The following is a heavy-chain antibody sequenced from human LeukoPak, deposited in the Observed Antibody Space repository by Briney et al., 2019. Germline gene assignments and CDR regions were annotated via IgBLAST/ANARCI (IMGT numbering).Heavy chain of an antibody. CDR2: INSDGSST. J-gene: IGHJ6*02. V-gene: IGHV3-74*01. CDR1: GFTLSSFW. Sequence: GGSLRLSCAASGFTLSSFWMHWVRQAPGKGLVWVSGINSDGSSTTYADSVKGRFTISRDNTKNTLYLQMNSLRAEDTAVYYCAGDLNVWGQGTTVTVSS. CDR3: AGDLNV.